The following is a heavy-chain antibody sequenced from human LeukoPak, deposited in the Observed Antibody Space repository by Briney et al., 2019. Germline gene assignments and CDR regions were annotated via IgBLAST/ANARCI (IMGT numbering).Heavy chain of an antibody. V-gene: IGHV4-31*03. CDR3: ARSGTCGGDCYSEWYFDY. D-gene: IGHD2-21*02. CDR2: IYYSGST. Sequence: SETLSLTCTVSGVSISSGGYYWSWIRQHPGKGLEWIGYIYYSGSTYYNPSFKSRVTISVDTSKNQFSLKLSSVTAADTAVYYCARSGTCGGDCYSEWYFDYWGQGTLVTVSS. J-gene: IGHJ4*02. CDR1: GVSISSGGYY.